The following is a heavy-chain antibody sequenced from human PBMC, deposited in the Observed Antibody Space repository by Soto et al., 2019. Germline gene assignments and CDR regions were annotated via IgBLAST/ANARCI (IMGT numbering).Heavy chain of an antibody. CDR3: ARDGGSYAFDP. CDR2: ISSNGDTT. V-gene: IGHV3-64*01. D-gene: IGHD3-16*01. J-gene: IGHJ5*02. Sequence: PGGSLSLSCASSGFPFSNYSMHWVRQAPGKGLEYVSAISSNGDTTYYANSVKGRFTISRDNSKNTVYLQMGSLRTEDMAVYYCARDGGSYAFDPWGQGTLVTVSS. CDR1: GFPFSNYS.